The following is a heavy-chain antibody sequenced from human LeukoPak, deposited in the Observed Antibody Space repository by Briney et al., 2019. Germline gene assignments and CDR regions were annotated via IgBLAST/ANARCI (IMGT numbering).Heavy chain of an antibody. CDR2: IYSGGST. CDR3: ARYSSGNFDY. CDR1: GFPVSSNY. D-gene: IGHD3-22*01. V-gene: IGHV3-53*01. J-gene: IGHJ4*02. Sequence: GGSLRLSCAASGFPVSSNYMSWVRQAPGKGLEWVSVIYSGGSTYYADSVKGRFTISRGNSKNTLYLQMNSLRAEDTAVYYCARYSSGNFDYWGQGTLVTVSS.